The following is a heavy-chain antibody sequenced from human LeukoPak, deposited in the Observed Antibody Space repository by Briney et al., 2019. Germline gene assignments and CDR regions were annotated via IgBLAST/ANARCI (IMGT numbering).Heavy chain of an antibody. CDR2: IWFDGGKV. CDR1: GFPFSSYV. V-gene: IGHV3-33*01. CDR3: ARDFTNIRGGGYFDN. D-gene: IGHD2/OR15-2a*01. J-gene: IGHJ4*02. Sequence: GSLRLSCAASGFPFSSYVMHWLRQTPGKGLEWVAVIWFDGGKVYYADSVKGRFTISRDNSKNTLYLQMNSLRAEDTAVYHCARDFTNIRGGGYFDNWGRGTLVTVSS.